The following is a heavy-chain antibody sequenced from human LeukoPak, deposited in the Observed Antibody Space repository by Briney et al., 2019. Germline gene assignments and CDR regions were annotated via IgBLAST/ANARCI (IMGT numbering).Heavy chain of an antibody. CDR1: GGSISSYY. CDR2: IYYSGST. D-gene: IGHD4-17*01. V-gene: IGHV4-59*01. J-gene: IGHJ4*02. Sequence: PSETLSLTCTVSGGSISSYYWSWIRQPPGKGLEWIGYIYYSGSTNYNPSLKSRVTISVDTSKNQFSLKLSSVTAADTAVYYCARYNGDYGGFDYWGQGTLVTVSS. CDR3: ARYNGDYGGFDY.